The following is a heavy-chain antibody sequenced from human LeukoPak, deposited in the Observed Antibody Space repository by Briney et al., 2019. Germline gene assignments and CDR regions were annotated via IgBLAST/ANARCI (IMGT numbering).Heavy chain of an antibody. CDR2: IKSKTDGGTT. CDR3: TTPGWAYYYGMDV. D-gene: IGHD5-24*01. J-gene: IGHJ6*02. Sequence: GGSLRLSCAASGFTFSNAWMSWVRQAPGKGLEWVGRIKSKTDGGTTDYAAPVKGRFTISRDDSKNTLYLQMNSLKTEDTAVYYCTTPGWAYYYGMDVWGQGTTVTVSS. V-gene: IGHV3-15*01. CDR1: GFTFSNAW.